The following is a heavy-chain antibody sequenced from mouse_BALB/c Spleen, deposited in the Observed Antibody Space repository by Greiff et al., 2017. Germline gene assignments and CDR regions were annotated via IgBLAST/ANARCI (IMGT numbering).Heavy chain of an antibody. J-gene: IGHJ2*01. CDR3: ARSGVITRDYFDY. D-gene: IGHD2-4*01. Sequence: EVMLVESGGGLVQPGGSRKLSCAASGFTFSSFGMHWVRQAPEKGLEWVAYISSGSSTIYYADTVKGRFTISRDNPKNTLFLQMTSLRSEDTAMYYCARSGVITRDYFDYWGQGTTLTVSS. V-gene: IGHV5-17*02. CDR1: GFTFSSFG. CDR2: ISSGSSTI.